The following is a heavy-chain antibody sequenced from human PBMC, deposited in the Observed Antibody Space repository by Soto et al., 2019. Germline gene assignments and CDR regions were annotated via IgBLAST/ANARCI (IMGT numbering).Heavy chain of an antibody. CDR2: ISRSGGST. D-gene: IGHD4-17*01. V-gene: IGHV3-23*01. Sequence: GGSLRLSCAASGFTFSNYAMNWVRQAPGKGLEWVSTISRSGGSTYYADSVKGRFTISRDNSKNTLYLQVNSLRAEDTAVYYCAKVYRYGDNDWYVDLWGRGTLVTVSS. J-gene: IGHJ2*01. CDR3: AKVYRYGDNDWYVDL. CDR1: GFTFSNYA.